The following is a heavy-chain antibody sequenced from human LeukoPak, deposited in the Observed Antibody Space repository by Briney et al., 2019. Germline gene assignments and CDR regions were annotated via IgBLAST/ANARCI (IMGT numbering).Heavy chain of an antibody. D-gene: IGHD3-9*01. Sequence: PLASVKVSCKASGGTFSNYGINWVRQAPGQGLEWMGRIIPTLGIPNYAQKFQGRVTITADKSTTTAYMELSSLRSEDTAVYYCARPTGRLGAFEIWGQGTMVTVSS. V-gene: IGHV1-69*04. CDR3: ARPTGRLGAFEI. CDR1: GGTFSNYG. CDR2: IIPTLGIP. J-gene: IGHJ3*02.